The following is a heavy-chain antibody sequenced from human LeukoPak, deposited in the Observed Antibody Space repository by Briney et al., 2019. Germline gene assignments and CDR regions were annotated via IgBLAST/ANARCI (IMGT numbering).Heavy chain of an antibody. J-gene: IGHJ3*02. D-gene: IGHD1-26*01. CDR2: INWNGNDI. CDR1: GFTFDDYA. CDR3: AKEWELLAFDI. Sequence: GRPLRLSCAASGFTFDDYAMHWVRQAPGKGLEWVSGINWNGNDIGYADSVKGRFTISRDNAKNSLYLQMNSLRAEDTAVYYCAKEWELLAFDIWGQGTMVTVSS. V-gene: IGHV3-9*01.